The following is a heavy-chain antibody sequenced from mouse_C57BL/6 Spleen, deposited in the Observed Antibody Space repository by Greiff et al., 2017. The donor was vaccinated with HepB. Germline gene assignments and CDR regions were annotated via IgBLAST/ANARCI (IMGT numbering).Heavy chain of an antibody. D-gene: IGHD2-2*01. CDR3: ARRGVTTDFDY. CDR1: GFTFSSYG. J-gene: IGHJ2*01. CDR2: ISSGGSYT. Sequence: EVKLVESGGDLVKPGGSLKLSCAASGFTFSSYGMSWVRQTPDKRLEWVATISSGGSYTYYPDSVKGRFTISRDNAKNTLYLQMSSLKSEDTAMYYCARRGVTTDFDYWGQGTTLTVSS. V-gene: IGHV5-6*02.